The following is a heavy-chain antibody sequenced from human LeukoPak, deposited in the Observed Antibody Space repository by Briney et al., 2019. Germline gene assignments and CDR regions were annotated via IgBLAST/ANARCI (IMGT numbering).Heavy chain of an antibody. Sequence: GGSLRLSCAASGFTFSSYGMHWVRQAPGKGLEWVAVIWYDGSNKYYADSVKGRFTISRDNSKNTLYLQMNSLRAEDTAVYYCAKEGVSKSFDYWGQGTLVTVSS. CDR1: GFTFSSYG. CDR2: IWYDGSNK. D-gene: IGHD2-2*01. V-gene: IGHV3-33*06. CDR3: AKEGVSKSFDY. J-gene: IGHJ4*02.